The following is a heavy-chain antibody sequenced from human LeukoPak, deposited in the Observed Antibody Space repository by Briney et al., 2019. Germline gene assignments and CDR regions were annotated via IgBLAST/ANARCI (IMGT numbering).Heavy chain of an antibody. V-gene: IGHV1-2*02. Sequence: ASVKVSCMASGYTFTGYYMHWVRQAPGQGLEWMGWINPNSGGTNYAQKFQGRVTMTRDTSISTAYMELSRLRSDDTAVYYCARGSHHTYYDFWSGDYGMEVWGQGTTVTVSS. CDR2: INPNSGGT. J-gene: IGHJ6*02. CDR1: GYTFTGYY. CDR3: ARGSHHTYYDFWSGDYGMEV. D-gene: IGHD3-3*01.